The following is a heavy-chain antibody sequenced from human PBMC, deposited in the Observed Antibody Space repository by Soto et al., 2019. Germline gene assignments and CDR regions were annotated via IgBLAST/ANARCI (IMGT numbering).Heavy chain of an antibody. CDR1: GYTFNDYA. V-gene: IGHV1-3*01. D-gene: IGHD3-22*01. CDR3: ARESGYPLDY. CDR2: INAGNGKT. J-gene: IGHJ4*02. Sequence: ASVKVSCKASGYTFNDYAIHWVRRAPGQRFEWMGWINAGNGKTKYSPKFQDRVTITTDTSASTAYMELSSLRSEDTAVYYCARESGYPLDYWGQGTLVTVSS.